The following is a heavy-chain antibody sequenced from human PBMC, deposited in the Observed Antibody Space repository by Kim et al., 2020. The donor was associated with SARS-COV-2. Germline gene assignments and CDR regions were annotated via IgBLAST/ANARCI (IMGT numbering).Heavy chain of an antibody. D-gene: IGHD3-9*01. CDR3: ARHRYFDWLPRWADY. V-gene: IGHV4-39*01. J-gene: IGHJ4*02. Sequence: PTLKSPVPLSVNTSKNQFSLKLSSVTAADTAVYYCARHRYFDWLPRWADYWGQGTLVTVSS.